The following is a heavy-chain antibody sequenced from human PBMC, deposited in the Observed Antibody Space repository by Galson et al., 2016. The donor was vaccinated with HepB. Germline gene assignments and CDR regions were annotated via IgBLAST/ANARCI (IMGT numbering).Heavy chain of an antibody. D-gene: IGHD3-3*02. CDR2: ITKAGGGT. Sequence: SLRLSCAASGFIFSDYVIHWVRQAPGKGVECVSVITKAGGGTYYADSVKDRFTISRDNSKNTVYLQMTSLRTEDTAVYFCVKSFLHFPSWVDYWGQGALVTVSS. J-gene: IGHJ4*02. CDR3: VKSFLHFPSWVDY. V-gene: IGHV3-64D*06. CDR1: GFIFSDYV.